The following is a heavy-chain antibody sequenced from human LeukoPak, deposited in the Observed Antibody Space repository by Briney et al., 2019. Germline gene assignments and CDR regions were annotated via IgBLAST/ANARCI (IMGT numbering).Heavy chain of an antibody. Sequence: SETLSLTCTVSGGSISSYYWSWIRQPAGKGLEWIGRIYTSGSTNYNPSLKSRVTMSVDTSKNQFSLKLSSVTAADTAVYYCARIPAGWTVGATVPWGQGTLVTASS. CDR2: IYTSGST. J-gene: IGHJ5*02. V-gene: IGHV4-4*07. D-gene: IGHD1-26*01. CDR3: ARIPAGWTVGATVP. CDR1: GGSISSYY.